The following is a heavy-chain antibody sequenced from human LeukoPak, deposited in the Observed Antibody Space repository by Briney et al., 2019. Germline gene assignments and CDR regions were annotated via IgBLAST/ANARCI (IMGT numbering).Heavy chain of an antibody. CDR2: INPNSGGT. Sequence: GASVKVSCKASGYTFTGYYMHWVRQAPGQRLEWMGWINPNSGGTNYAQKFQGGVTMTRDTSISTAYMELSRLRSDDTAVYYCARDTGSGYDDAFDIWGQGAMVTVSS. CDR1: GYTFTGYY. CDR3: ARDTGSGYDDAFDI. D-gene: IGHD5-12*01. V-gene: IGHV1-2*02. J-gene: IGHJ3*02.